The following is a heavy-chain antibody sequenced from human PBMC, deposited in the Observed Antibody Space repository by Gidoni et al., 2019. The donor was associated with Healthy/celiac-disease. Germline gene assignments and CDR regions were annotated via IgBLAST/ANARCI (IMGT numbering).Heavy chain of an antibody. V-gene: IGHV3-13*01. J-gene: IGHJ6*02. Sequence: EVQLVESGGGLVPPGGSLRLSCAASGFTFSSYDMHWVRQAPGKGLEWVSAIGTAGDTYYPGSVKGRFTISRENAKNSLYLQMNSLRARDTAVYYCARELVGVGMDVWGQGTTVTVSS. CDR3: ARELVGVGMDV. CDR1: GFTFSSYD. D-gene: IGHD6-6*01. CDR2: IGTAGDT.